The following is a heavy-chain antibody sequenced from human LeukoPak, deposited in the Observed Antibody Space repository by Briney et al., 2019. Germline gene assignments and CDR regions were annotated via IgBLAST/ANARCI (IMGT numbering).Heavy chain of an antibody. CDR1: GGSVSSGSYY. V-gene: IGHV4-61*01. D-gene: IGHD2-21*01. CDR2: IYYSGST. J-gene: IGHJ6*04. Sequence: SETLSLTCSVSGGSVSSGSYYWSWIRQPPGKGLEWIGYIYYSGSTNYSPSLKSRVTISVDTSKNQFSLKLSSVTAADTAVYYCARDLLDYYYGMDVWGKGTTVTDSS. CDR3: ARDLLDYYYGMDV.